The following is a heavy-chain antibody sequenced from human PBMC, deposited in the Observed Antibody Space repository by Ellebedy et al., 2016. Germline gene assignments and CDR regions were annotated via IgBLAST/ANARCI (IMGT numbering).Heavy chain of an antibody. J-gene: IGHJ6*02. D-gene: IGHD3-3*01. CDR3: AKMSWLLLDYYYGMDV. Sequence: GGSLRLXCAASRFTFIDYAMSWVRQAPGKGLEWVSSISGSGGSTYYIDSVKGRFTISRDNSKNTLYLQVDGLSAEDTAVYYCAKMSWLLLDYYYGMDVWGQGTTVTVSS. CDR2: ISGSGGST. CDR1: RFTFIDYA. V-gene: IGHV3-23*02.